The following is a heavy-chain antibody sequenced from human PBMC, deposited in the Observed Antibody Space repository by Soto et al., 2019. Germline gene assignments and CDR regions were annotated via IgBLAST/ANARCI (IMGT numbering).Heavy chain of an antibody. CDR2: IIPIFRTP. CDR1: GGTFNTYA. J-gene: IGHJ4*02. V-gene: IGHV1-69*13. D-gene: IGHD6-13*01. CDR3: ARTYSPFDY. Sequence: SVKVSCKASGGTFNTYAISWVRQAPGQGLEWMGGIIPIFRTPDYAQKFQGRVTIIADESTSTAYMELSSLRSDDTAVYYCARTYSPFDYWGQGTLVTVSS.